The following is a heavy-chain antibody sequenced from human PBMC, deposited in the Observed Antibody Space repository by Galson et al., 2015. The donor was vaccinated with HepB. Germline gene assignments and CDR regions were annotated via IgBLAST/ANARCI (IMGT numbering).Heavy chain of an antibody. CDR3: ARAEYCSSTSCYRLAGTQFNPYYYYYMDV. Sequence: SLRLSCAASGFTFSSYWMSWVRQAPGKGLEWVANIKQDGSEKYYVDSVKGRFTISRDNAKNSLYLQMNSLRAEDTAVYYCARAEYCSSTSCYRLAGTQFNPYYYYYMDVWGKGTTVTVSS. V-gene: IGHV3-7*03. J-gene: IGHJ6*03. CDR1: GFTFSSYW. D-gene: IGHD2-2*01. CDR2: IKQDGSEK.